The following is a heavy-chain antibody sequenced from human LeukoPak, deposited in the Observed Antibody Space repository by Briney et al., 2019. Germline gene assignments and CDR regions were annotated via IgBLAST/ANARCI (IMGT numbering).Heavy chain of an antibody. CDR3: ATLGATSFDY. D-gene: IGHD1-26*01. CDR1: GYTFTDYY. V-gene: IGHV1-2*02. CDR2: IVPNSGGT. Sequence: ASVKVSCKTSGYTFTDYYIHWVRQAPGQGLEWIGWIVPNSGGTKYAQKFQGRVTMTRDTSISTAYMELSRLRYDDTAVYYCATLGATSFDYWGQGALVTVSS. J-gene: IGHJ4*02.